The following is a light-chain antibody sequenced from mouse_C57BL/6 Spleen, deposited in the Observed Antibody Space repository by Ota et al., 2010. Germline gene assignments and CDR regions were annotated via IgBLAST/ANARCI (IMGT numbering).Light chain of an antibody. CDR2: DTS. V-gene: IGKV4-55*01. CDR1: SSVSY. Sequence: QIVLTQSPAIMSASPGXKVTMTCSASSSVSYMYWYQQKPGSSPRLLIYDTSNLASGVPVRFSGSGSGTSYSLTISSVEAEDAATYYCQQYSVPITFGXGTKLXLK. CDR3: QQYSVPIT. J-gene: IGKJ5*01.